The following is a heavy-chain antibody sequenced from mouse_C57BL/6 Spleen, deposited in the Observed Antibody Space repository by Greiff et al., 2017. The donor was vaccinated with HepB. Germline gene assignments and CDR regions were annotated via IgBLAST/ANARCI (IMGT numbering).Heavy chain of an antibody. D-gene: IGHD2-3*01. Sequence: QVQLQQPGPELVKPGASVKISCKASGYAFSSSWMNWVKQRPGKGLEWIGRIYPGDGDTNYNGKFKGKATLTADKSSSTAYMQLSSLTSEDSAVYFCARTSGYFSLAWFAYWGQGTLVTVSA. J-gene: IGHJ3*01. CDR2: IYPGDGDT. CDR1: GYAFSSSW. V-gene: IGHV1-82*01. CDR3: ARTSGYFSLAWFAY.